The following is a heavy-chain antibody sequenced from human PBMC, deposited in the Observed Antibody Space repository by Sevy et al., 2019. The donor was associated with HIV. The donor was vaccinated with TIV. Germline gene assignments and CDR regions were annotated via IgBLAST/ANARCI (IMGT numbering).Heavy chain of an antibody. CDR1: GFTFSSYA. Sequence: GGSLRLSCAASGFTFSSYAMHWVRQAPGKGLEWVAAIPYDGSSKYYADSVKGRLTISRDNSKNTLYLQMNSLRAEDTALYYCEKGQTDYYDTSGRVDYWGQGTLVTVSS. CDR3: EKGQTDYYDTSGRVDY. CDR2: IPYDGSSK. D-gene: IGHD3-22*01. J-gene: IGHJ4*02. V-gene: IGHV3-30*18.